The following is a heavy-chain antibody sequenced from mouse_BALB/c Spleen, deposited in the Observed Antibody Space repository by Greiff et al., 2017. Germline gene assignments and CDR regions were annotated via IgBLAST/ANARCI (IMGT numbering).Heavy chain of an antibody. J-gene: IGHJ3*01. CDR3: ARSSGNLKAWFAY. V-gene: IGHV3-8*02. CDR1: GDSITSGY. Sequence: EVKLVESGPSLVKPSQTLSLTCSVTGDSITSGYWNWSRKFPGNKLEYMGYISYSGSTYYNPSLKSRISITRDTSKNQYYLQLNSVTTEDTATYYCARSSGNLKAWFAYWGQGTLVTVSA. D-gene: IGHD2-1*01. CDR2: ISYSGST.